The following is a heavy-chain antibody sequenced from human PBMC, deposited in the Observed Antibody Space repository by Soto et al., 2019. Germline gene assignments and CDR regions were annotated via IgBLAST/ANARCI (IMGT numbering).Heavy chain of an antibody. CDR3: ARAQRSSGYPHYYYYYYMDV. J-gene: IGHJ6*03. V-gene: IGHV4-31*03. CDR1: GGSISSGGYY. Sequence: QVQLQESGPGLVKPSQTLSLTCTVSGGSISSGGYYWSWIRQHPGKGLEWIGYIYYSGSTYYNPSLKSRVTISVDTSKNQFSLKLSSVTAADTAVYYCARAQRSSGYPHYYYYYYMDVWGKGTTVTVSS. CDR2: IYYSGST. D-gene: IGHD5-12*01.